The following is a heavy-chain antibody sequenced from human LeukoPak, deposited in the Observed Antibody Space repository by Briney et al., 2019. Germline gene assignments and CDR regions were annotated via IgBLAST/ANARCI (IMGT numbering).Heavy chain of an antibody. J-gene: IGHJ1*01. V-gene: IGHV3-11*04. Sequence: LSLTCTVSGGSISSSSYYWGWIRQAPGKGLEWVSYISSSSSTIYYADSVKGRFIVSRDNAKNSLSLQMNSLRAEDTAIYYCTTPAAGPRAEYSLHWGQGTLVTVSS. CDR2: ISSSSSTI. CDR1: GGSISSSSYY. D-gene: IGHD6-13*01. CDR3: TTPAAGPRAEYSLH.